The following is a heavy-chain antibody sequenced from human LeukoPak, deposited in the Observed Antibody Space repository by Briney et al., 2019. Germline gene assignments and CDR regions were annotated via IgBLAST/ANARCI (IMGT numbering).Heavy chain of an antibody. CDR3: ARDQGTVTTGYYYYYMDV. V-gene: IGHV4-4*07. CDR2: IYSRGST. CDR1: GGSVSNYY. Sequence: SETLSLTCAVSGGSVSNYYWSWIRQPAGQGLQWIGRIYSRGSTDYNPSLKSRVTLSLDTSKNQLSLKVTSVTAADTAVYYCARDQGTVTTGYYYYYMDVWGKGTTVIVSS. J-gene: IGHJ6*03. D-gene: IGHD4-17*01.